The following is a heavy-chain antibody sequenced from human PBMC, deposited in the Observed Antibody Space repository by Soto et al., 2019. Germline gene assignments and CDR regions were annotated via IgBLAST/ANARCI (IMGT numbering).Heavy chain of an antibody. CDR2: IIPILGIA. Sequence: GAPVKASSKASGYTLTGYSMHWLRQAPGQGLEWMGRIIPILGIANYAQKFQGRVTITADKSTSTAYMELSSLRSEDTAVYYCAGLEWLPDFDYWGQGTLVTVSS. CDR1: GYTLTGYS. V-gene: IGHV1-69*02. CDR3: AGLEWLPDFDY. D-gene: IGHD3-3*01. J-gene: IGHJ4*02.